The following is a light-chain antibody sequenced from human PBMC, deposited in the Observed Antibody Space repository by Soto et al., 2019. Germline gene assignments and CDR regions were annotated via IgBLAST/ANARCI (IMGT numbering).Light chain of an antibody. V-gene: IGLV1-47*02. CDR1: SSNIGGTNY. CDR2: SNN. J-gene: IGLJ2*01. Sequence: QSVLTQPPSASGTPGQKVFISCSGSSSNIGGTNYAYWYQQLPGAAPKLLMHSNNLRPSGVPERISGSKFGTAASLAISGLRSEDEADYYCSSYTSTSTLVFGGGTKLTVL. CDR3: SSYTSTSTLV.